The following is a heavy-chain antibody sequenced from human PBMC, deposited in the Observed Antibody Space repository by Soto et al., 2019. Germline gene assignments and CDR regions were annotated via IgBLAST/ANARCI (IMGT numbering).Heavy chain of an antibody. CDR1: QFTFSGYS. CDR2: ISGSGGST. V-gene: IGHV3-23*04. D-gene: IGHD3-16*01. J-gene: IGHJ4*02. Sequence: EVQLVESGGGLVKPGGSLRLSCVASQFTFSGYSMNWVRQAPGKGLEWVSAISGSGGSTYYADSVKGRFTISRDNSKNTLYLQMNSLRAEDTAVYYCAKDPAKTRAGDDYWGQGTLVTVSS. CDR3: AKDPAKTRAGDDY.